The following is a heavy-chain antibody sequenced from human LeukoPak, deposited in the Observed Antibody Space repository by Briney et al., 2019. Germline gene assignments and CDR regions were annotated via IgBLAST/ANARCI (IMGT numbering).Heavy chain of an antibody. J-gene: IGHJ4*02. CDR1: GGTFSSYA. V-gene: IGHV1-69*13. CDR2: IIPIFGTA. D-gene: IGHD3-9*01. CDR3: ASSHDMDPPIDY. Sequence: ASVKVSCKASGGTFSSYAISWVRQAPGQGLEWMGGIIPIFGTANYAQKFQGRVTITADESTSTAYMELSSLRSEDTAVYYCASSHDMDPPIDYWGQGTLVTVSS.